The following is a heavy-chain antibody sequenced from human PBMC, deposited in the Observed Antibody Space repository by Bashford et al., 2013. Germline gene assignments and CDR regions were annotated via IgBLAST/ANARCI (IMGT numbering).Heavy chain of an antibody. CDR2: ISYDGGNT. CDR3: AKEYDISGYYYKYFDY. D-gene: IGHD3-22*01. V-gene: IGHV3-30*18. J-gene: IGHJ4*02. Sequence: VRQAPGKGLEWVAVISYDGGNTYYADSVKGRFTISKDNSKNTVTLEMSSLRPEDSAVYYCAKEYDISGYYYKYFDYWGQGTLVTVSS.